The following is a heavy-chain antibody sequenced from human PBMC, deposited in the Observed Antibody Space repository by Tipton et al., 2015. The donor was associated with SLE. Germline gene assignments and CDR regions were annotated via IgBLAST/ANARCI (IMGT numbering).Heavy chain of an antibody. CDR1: GGSISSYY. Sequence: GSLRLSCTVSGGSISSYYWSWIRQPPGKGLEWIGYIYYSGSTNYNPSLKGRVTISVDTSKNQFSLKLSSVTAADTAVYYCASGRAVAGGDYFDYWGQGTLVTVSS. V-gene: IGHV4-59*01. J-gene: IGHJ4*02. D-gene: IGHD6-19*01. CDR3: ASGRAVAGGDYFDY. CDR2: IYYSGST.